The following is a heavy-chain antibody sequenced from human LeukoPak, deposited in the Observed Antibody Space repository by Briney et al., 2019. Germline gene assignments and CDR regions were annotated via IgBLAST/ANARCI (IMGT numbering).Heavy chain of an antibody. Sequence: GGSLRLSCAASGFTFSSYGMHWVRQAPGKGLEWVAVISYDGSNKYYADSVKGRFTISRDNSKNTLYLQMNSLRAEDTAVYYCAKGGPLFPGYFDYWGKGTLVTVSS. D-gene: IGHD2-21*01. V-gene: IGHV3-30*18. J-gene: IGHJ4*02. CDR3: AKGGPLFPGYFDY. CDR1: GFTFSSYG. CDR2: ISYDGSNK.